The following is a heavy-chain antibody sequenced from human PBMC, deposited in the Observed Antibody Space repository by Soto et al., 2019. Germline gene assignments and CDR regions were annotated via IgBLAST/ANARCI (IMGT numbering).Heavy chain of an antibody. V-gene: IGHV3-30*18. Sequence: GGSLRLSCAASGFTFSSYGMHWVRQAPGKGLEWVAVISYDGSNKYYADSVKGRFTISRDNSKKTLYLQMNSLRAEDTAVYYCAKDLWSYIITGTPGDYWGQGTLVTVSS. CDR1: GFTFSSYG. J-gene: IGHJ4*02. CDR3: AKDLWSYIITGTPGDY. CDR2: ISYDGSNK. D-gene: IGHD1-7*01.